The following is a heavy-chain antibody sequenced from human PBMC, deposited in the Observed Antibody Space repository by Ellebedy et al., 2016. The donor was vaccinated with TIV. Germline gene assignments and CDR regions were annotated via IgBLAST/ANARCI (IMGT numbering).Heavy chain of an antibody. CDR3: VRYVVRAPSAIWDNDS. D-gene: IGHD3-10*01. V-gene: IGHV2-5*04. Sequence: SGPTLVKPTQTLTLTCTFSGFLFATTGVAVGWIRQPPGKALEWLGLVYWNDDTRYSPSLKNRLTITKDTSTNQVVLTVTNMGPADTGTYYCVRYVVRAPSAIWDNDSWGQGTLVTVSS. J-gene: IGHJ4*02. CDR1: GFLFATTGVA. CDR2: VYWNDDT.